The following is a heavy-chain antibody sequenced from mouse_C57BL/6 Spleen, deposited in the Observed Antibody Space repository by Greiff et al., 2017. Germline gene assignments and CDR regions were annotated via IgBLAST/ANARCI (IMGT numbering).Heavy chain of an antibody. CDR1: GYTFTDYE. CDR2: IDPETGGT. V-gene: IGHV1-15*01. CDR3: TRRYSNYAAMDY. J-gene: IGHJ4*01. D-gene: IGHD2-5*01. Sequence: VQLQQSGAELVRPGASVTLSCKASGYTFTDYEMHWVKQTPVHGLEWIGAIDPETGGTDYNQKFKGKAILTADKSTSTAYMELRSLTSEDAAVYYCTRRYSNYAAMDYWGQGTSVTVSS.